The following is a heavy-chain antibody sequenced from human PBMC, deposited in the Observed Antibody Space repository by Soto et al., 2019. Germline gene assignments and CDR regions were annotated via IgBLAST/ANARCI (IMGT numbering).Heavy chain of an antibody. Sequence: SETLSLTCAVSGYSISSGYYWGWIRQPPGKGLEWIGSIYHSGSTYYNPSLKSRVTISVDTSKNQFSLRLTSVTAADTAVYYCARADSSSGFDYWGQGTLVTVS. V-gene: IGHV4-38-2*01. CDR1: GYSISSGYY. CDR2: IYHSGST. D-gene: IGHD6-6*01. J-gene: IGHJ4*02. CDR3: ARADSSSGFDY.